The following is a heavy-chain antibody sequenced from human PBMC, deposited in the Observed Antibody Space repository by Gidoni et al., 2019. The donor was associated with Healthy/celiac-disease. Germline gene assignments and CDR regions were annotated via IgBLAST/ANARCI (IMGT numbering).Heavy chain of an antibody. CDR1: GGTFSSYT. CDR2: IIPILGIA. D-gene: IGHD1-26*01. V-gene: IGHV1-69*08. Sequence: QVQLVQSGAEVKKPGSSVKVSCKASGGTFSSYTISWVRQAPGQGLEWMGRIIPILGIANYAQKFQGRVTITADKSTSTAYMELSSLRSEDTAVYYCARDLQGGATGNYYYGMDVWGQGTTVTVSS. J-gene: IGHJ6*02. CDR3: ARDLQGGATGNYYYGMDV.